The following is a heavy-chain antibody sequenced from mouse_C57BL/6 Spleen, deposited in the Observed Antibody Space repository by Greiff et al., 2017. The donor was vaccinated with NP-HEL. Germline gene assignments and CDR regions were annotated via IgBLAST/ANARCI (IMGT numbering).Heavy chain of an antibody. D-gene: IGHD1-1*01. V-gene: IGHV3-6*01. Sequence: EVQLQQSGPGLVKPSQSLSLTCSVTGYSITSGYYWNWIRQFPGNKLEWMGYISYDGSNNYNPSLKNRISITRDTSKNQFFLKLNSVTTEDTATYYCARDGITTVVARGAYFDYWGQGTTLTVSS. CDR2: ISYDGSN. J-gene: IGHJ2*01. CDR3: ARDGITTVVARGAYFDY. CDR1: GYSITSGYY.